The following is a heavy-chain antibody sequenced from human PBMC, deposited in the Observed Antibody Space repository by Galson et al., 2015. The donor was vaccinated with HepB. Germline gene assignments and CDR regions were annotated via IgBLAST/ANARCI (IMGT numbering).Heavy chain of an antibody. CDR3: AKGKRNYDSSGYLGY. D-gene: IGHD3-22*01. CDR2: IRYDGSNK. Sequence: SLRLSCAASGFTFSSYGMHWVRQAPGKGLEWVAFIRYDGSNKYYADSVKGRFTISRDNSKNTLYLQMNSLRAEDTAVYYCAKGKRNYDSSGYLGYWGQGTLVTVSS. CDR1: GFTFSSYG. J-gene: IGHJ4*02. V-gene: IGHV3-30*02.